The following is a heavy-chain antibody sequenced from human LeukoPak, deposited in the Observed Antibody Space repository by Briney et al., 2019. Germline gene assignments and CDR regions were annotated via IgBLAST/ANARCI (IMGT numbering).Heavy chain of an antibody. Sequence: SETLSLTCTVSGGSISSYYWSWIRQPPGKGLEWIGYIYYSGSTNYNPTLKSRVTISVDTSKNQFSLKLSSVTAADTAVYYCTRGAGWLIDYWGQGILVTVSS. CDR3: TRGAGWLIDY. D-gene: IGHD3-16*01. V-gene: IGHV4-59*01. CDR1: GGSISSYY. CDR2: IYYSGST. J-gene: IGHJ4*02.